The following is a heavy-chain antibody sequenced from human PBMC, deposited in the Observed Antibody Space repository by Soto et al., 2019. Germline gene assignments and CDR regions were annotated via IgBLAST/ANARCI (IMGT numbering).Heavy chain of an antibody. Sequence: EVQLVESGGGLVQPGGSLRLSCAASGFTFSDHYMDWVRQTPGKGLEWVGRSRNKAHSYTTKYAASVQGRFTVSRDASKNSFYLQMDSLRTEDTAVYYCVRGASGGSFANYYGLDVWGQGTTVIVSS. CDR2: SRNKAHSYTT. J-gene: IGHJ6*02. CDR3: VRGASGGSFANYYGLDV. D-gene: IGHD2-15*01. V-gene: IGHV3-72*01. CDR1: GFTFSDHY.